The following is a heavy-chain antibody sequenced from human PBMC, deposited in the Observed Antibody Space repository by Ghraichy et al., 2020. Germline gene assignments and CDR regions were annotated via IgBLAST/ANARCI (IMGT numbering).Heavy chain of an antibody. CDR3: ARHQQYAYGMDV. Sequence: GESLNISCMVSGYSFTSNLIAWVRQMPGKGLEWMGVVYPSDSDTRYSPSFQGQVTISADKSLKTAYLQWSSLKASDTAIYYCARHQQYAYGMDVWGQGTTVTVSS. V-gene: IGHV5-51*01. J-gene: IGHJ6*02. CDR2: VYPSDSDT. CDR1: GYSFTSNL. D-gene: IGHD2-8*01.